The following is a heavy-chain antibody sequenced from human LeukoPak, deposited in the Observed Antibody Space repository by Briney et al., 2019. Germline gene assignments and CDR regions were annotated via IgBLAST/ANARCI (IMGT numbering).Heavy chain of an antibody. Sequence: PSETLSLTCTVSGGSISSSSYYWGWIRQPPGKGLEWIGSIYYSGSTYYNPSLKSRVTISVDTSKNQFSLKLSSVTAADTAVYYCARSPVRHFDWLLRWGYFDYWGQGTLVTVSS. D-gene: IGHD3-9*01. V-gene: IGHV4-39*07. CDR1: GGSISSSSYY. CDR3: ARSPVRHFDWLLRWGYFDY. J-gene: IGHJ4*02. CDR2: IYYSGST.